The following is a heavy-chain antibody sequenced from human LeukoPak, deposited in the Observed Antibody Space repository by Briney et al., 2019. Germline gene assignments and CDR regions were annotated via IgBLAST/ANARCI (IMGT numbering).Heavy chain of an antibody. CDR1: GFSFSSYV. CDR3: AKGVTSGAHGPSS. J-gene: IGHJ5*02. D-gene: IGHD3-10*01. Sequence: GGSLRLSCAASGFSFSSYVMSWVRQAPRKGLEWVSTIDVTGGGSYYADSVKGRLPISRDNSKNTFYPQMNSLRVDDTAVYYCAKGVTSGAHGPSSWGQGTLVTVSS. CDR2: IDVTGGGS. V-gene: IGHV3-23*01.